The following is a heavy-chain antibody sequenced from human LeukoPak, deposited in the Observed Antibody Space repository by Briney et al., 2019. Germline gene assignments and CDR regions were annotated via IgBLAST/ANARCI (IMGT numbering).Heavy chain of an antibody. V-gene: IGHV3-23*01. Sequence: GGSLRLSCAASGFTFSSYAVSWVRQAPGKGLEWVSAISGSGASAYYADSVKGRFTISRDNSKNTLYLQMNSLRVEDTAVYYCARSEMATITVDYLGRGTLVIVSS. D-gene: IGHD5-24*01. CDR2: ISGSGASA. CDR1: GFTFSSYA. J-gene: IGHJ4*02. CDR3: ARSEMATITVDY.